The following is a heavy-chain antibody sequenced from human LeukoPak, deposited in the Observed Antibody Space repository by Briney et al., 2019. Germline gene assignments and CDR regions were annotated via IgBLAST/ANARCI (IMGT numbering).Heavy chain of an antibody. V-gene: IGHV4-39*01. CDR1: GGSISTSNYL. CDR2: VYYGGST. Sequence: KTSETLSLTCSVSGGSISTSNYLWAWIRRPPGKGLEWIGSVYYGGSTQYNPALQSRVTISIDTSKNQFSLNLNSVTAADTAVYYCARHDRYFYDGSGHITLSFFDYWGQGTLVTVSS. D-gene: IGHD3-22*01. J-gene: IGHJ4*02. CDR3: ARHDRYFYDGSGHITLSFFDY.